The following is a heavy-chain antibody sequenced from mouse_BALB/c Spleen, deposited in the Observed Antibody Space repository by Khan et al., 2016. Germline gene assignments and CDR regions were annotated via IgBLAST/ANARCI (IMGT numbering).Heavy chain of an antibody. CDR2: ISYSGST. Sequence: EVQLQESGPDLVKPSQSLSLTCTVTGYSITSDYAWNWIRQFPGNRLEWMGYISYSGSTSYNPSLKSRISITRDTSTNQFFLQLNSVTSEDTATYYCARSDYGGKDAMDYWGQGTSVTVSS. V-gene: IGHV3-2*02. CDR3: ARSDYGGKDAMDY. J-gene: IGHJ4*01. D-gene: IGHD1-1*01. CDR1: GYSITSDYA.